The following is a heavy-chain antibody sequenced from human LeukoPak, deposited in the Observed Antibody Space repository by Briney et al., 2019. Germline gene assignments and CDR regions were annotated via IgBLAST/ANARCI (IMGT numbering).Heavy chain of an antibody. D-gene: IGHD2-15*01. V-gene: IGHV1-69*13. CDR1: GGTFSSYA. CDR2: IIPIFGTA. CDR3: ARVGRSHCSGGSCYDY. J-gene: IGHJ4*02. Sequence: SVKVSCKASGGTFSSYAISWVRQAPGQGLEWMGGIIPIFGTANYAQKFQGRVTITADESTSTAYMELCSLRSEDTAVYYCARVGRSHCSGGSCYDYWGQGTLVTVSS.